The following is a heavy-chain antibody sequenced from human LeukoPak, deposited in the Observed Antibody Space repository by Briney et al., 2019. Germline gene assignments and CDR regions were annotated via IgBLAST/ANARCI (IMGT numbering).Heavy chain of an antibody. CDR3: ATMVPYSSSWYTLDY. CDR1: GYTFTGYY. D-gene: IGHD6-13*01. J-gene: IGHJ4*02. V-gene: IGHV1-2*02. Sequence: ASVKVSCKTSGYTFTGYYMHWVRQAPGQGLEWMGWINPNSGGTNYAQKFQGRVIMTEDTSTDTAYMELSSLRSEDTAVYYCATMVPYSSSWYTLDYWGQGTLVTVSS. CDR2: INPNSGGT.